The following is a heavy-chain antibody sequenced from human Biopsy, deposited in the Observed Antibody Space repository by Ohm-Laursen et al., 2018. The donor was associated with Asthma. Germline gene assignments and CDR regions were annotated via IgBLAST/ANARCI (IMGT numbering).Heavy chain of an antibody. V-gene: IGHV4-31*03. D-gene: IGHD4-17*01. CDR2: IYYSGST. J-gene: IGHJ5*02. CDR1: GGSINIGDYY. CDR3: ARTTYGDDGFDP. Sequence: TLSLTCTVSGGSINIGDYYWSWIRQHPVKGLEWIGYIYYSGSTYYNPSLKSRVSISLDTSKNQFSLSLTSATAADTAVYYCARTTYGDDGFDPWGQGTLVTVSS.